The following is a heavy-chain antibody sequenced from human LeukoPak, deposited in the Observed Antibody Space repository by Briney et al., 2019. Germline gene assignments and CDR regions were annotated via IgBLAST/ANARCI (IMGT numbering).Heavy chain of an antibody. CDR3: ARDNSVGDNAWWFDP. D-gene: IGHD1-26*01. CDR2: IIPIFGTT. J-gene: IGHJ5*02. V-gene: IGHV1-69*06. Sequence: SVKVSCKVSGYTLTELSMHWVRQAPGQGLEWMGGIIPIFGTTNYAQKFQDRVTITADKSTSTAYMELSSLRSEDTAVYYCARDNSVGDNAWWFDPWGQGTLVTVSS. CDR1: GYTLTELS.